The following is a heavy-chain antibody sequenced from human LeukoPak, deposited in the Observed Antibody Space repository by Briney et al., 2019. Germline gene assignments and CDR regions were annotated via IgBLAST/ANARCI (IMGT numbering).Heavy chain of an antibody. V-gene: IGHV3-30-3*01. J-gene: IGHJ6*02. Sequence: GGSLRLSCAASGFTFSSYAMRWVRQAPGKGLEWVAVISYDGSNKYYADSVKGRFTISRDNAKNSLYLQMNSLRDEDTAVYYCARDPRDYYDSSGYIHYYYYGMDVWGQGTTVTVSS. CDR2: ISYDGSNK. CDR1: GFTFSSYA. CDR3: ARDPRDYYDSSGYIHYYYYGMDV. D-gene: IGHD3-22*01.